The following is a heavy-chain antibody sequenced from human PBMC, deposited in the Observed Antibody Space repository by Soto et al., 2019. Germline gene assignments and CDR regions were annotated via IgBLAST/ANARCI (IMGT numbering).Heavy chain of an antibody. CDR1: GFTFSGSA. Sequence: EVQLVEPGGGLVQPGGSLKLSCAASGFTFSGSAMHWVRQASGKGLEWVGRIRSKANSYATAYAASVKGRFTISRDDSKNTAYLQMNSLKTEDTAVYYCTRLVLGQQRNGGEKTNNDYWGQGTLVTVSS. D-gene: IGHD6-13*01. V-gene: IGHV3-73*02. CDR2: IRSKANSYAT. J-gene: IGHJ4*02. CDR3: TRLVLGQQRNGGEKTNNDY.